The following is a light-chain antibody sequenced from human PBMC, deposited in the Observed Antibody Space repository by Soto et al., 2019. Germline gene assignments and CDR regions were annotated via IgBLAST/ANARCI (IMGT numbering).Light chain of an antibody. J-gene: IGKJ1*01. CDR3: QQYNNWPSGT. CDR1: QSVSSN. V-gene: IGKV3-15*01. CDR2: GAS. Sequence: EIVMTQSPATLSVSPGERATLSCRASQSVSSNLAWYQQKPDQAPRLLIYGASTRATGIPARFSGSGSGTEFTLPISSLQSEDFAVYYCQQYNNWPSGTFGQGTKVEIK.